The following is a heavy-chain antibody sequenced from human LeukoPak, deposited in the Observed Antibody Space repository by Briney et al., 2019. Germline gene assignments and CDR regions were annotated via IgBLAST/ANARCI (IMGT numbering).Heavy chain of an antibody. J-gene: IGHJ5*02. CDR3: ARVAYSSSPPFGRWFDP. Sequence: SETLSLTCTVSDGSISSYYWSWIRQPPGKGLEWIGYIYYSGSTNYNPSLKSRVTISVDTSKNQFSLKLSSVTAADTAVYYCARVAYSSSPPFGRWFDPWGQGTLVTVSS. CDR2: IYYSGST. D-gene: IGHD6-6*01. CDR1: DGSISSYY. V-gene: IGHV4-59*01.